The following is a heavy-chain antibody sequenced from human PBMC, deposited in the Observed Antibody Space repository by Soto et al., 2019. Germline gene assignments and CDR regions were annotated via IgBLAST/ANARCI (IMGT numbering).Heavy chain of an antibody. CDR2: ISRSSSYT. CDR3: AGGGGSYLPDY. V-gene: IGHV3-11*05. CDR1: GFTFSDYY. J-gene: IGHJ4*02. Sequence: QVQLVESGGGLVKPGGSLRLSCAASGFTFSDYYMSWIRQAPGKGLEWVSYISRSSSYTNYADSVNGRFTISRDNAKNSLYLQMNSLRADDTAVYYVAGGGGSYLPDYWGQGTLVTVSS. D-gene: IGHD1-26*01.